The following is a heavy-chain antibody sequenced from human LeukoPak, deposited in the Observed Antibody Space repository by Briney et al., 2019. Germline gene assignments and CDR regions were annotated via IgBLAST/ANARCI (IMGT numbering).Heavy chain of an antibody. V-gene: IGHV4-59*08. CDR2: IYVTGT. CDR1: GGSIGTYY. D-gene: IGHD3-16*02. Sequence: PSETLSLTCTVSGGSIGTYYWSWVRQSPGTGLEWIGYIYVTGTRYNPYLQSRVTISVDGSRNQFFLKMTSVTAADTAVYYCARHIGGGIEDMDVWGRGTKVTVSS. J-gene: IGHJ6*03. CDR3: ARHIGGGIEDMDV.